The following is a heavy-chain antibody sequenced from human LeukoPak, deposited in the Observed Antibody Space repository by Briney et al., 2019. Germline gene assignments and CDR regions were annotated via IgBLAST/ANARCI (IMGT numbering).Heavy chain of an antibody. CDR3: ATDLARTDAFDL. D-gene: IGHD6-6*01. CDR2: ISAYNGNT. V-gene: IGHV1-18*01. CDR1: GYTFTSYG. J-gene: IGHJ3*01. Sequence: GASVKVSCKASGYTFTSYGISWVRQAPGQGLEWMGWISAYNGNTNYAQKLQGRLTMTEDTSTDTAYMELGSLRSEDTAVYYCATDLARTDAFDLWGQGTMVTVSS.